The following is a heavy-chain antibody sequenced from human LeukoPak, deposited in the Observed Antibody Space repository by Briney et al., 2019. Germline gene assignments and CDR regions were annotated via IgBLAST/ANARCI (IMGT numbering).Heavy chain of an antibody. CDR1: GGSFSGYH. Sequence: SETLSLTCAVYGGSFSGYHWSWIRQPPGKGLEWIGEINHSGSTNYNPSLKSRVTISVDTSKNQFSLMVSSVTAADTAVYYCARGRVWIDPWGQGTLVTVSS. J-gene: IGHJ5*02. CDR2: INHSGST. V-gene: IGHV4-34*01. CDR3: ARGRVWIDP.